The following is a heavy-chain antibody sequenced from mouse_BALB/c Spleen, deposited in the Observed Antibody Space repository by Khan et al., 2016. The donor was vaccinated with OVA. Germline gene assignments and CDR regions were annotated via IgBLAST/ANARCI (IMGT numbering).Heavy chain of an antibody. J-gene: IGHJ2*01. CDR3: ARSGTISTVVITDFDY. CDR2: IKYSGNT. CDR1: GYSITSDYA. D-gene: IGHD1-1*01. Sequence: EVELVESGPGLVKPSQSLSLTCTVTGYSITSDYAWNWIRQFPGNKLEWMGYIKYSGNTSYNPSLKSRFSITRNTSTKQFFLQLSSVTTEDTATYYCARSGTISTVVITDFDYWGQGTTLTVSS. V-gene: IGHV3-2*02.